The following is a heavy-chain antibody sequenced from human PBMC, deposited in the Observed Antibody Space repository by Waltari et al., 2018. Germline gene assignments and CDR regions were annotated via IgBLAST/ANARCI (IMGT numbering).Heavy chain of an antibody. Sequence: QVQLVQSGAEVKKPGASVKVSCKASGYTFTDYYMHWVRQAPGQGLEWMGRINPNSGGTNYTQKFQGRVTMTRDTSISTAYMELSRLRSDDMAVYYCARGGPAIFGVLITKRFDYWGQGTLVTVSS. CDR3: ARGGPAIFGVLITKRFDY. CDR1: GYTFTDYY. CDR2: INPNSGGT. D-gene: IGHD3-3*01. J-gene: IGHJ4*02. V-gene: IGHV1-2*06.